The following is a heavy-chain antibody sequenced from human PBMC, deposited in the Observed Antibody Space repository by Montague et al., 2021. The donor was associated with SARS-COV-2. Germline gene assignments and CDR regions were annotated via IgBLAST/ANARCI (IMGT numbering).Heavy chain of an antibody. CDR1: GGSITGYY. Sequence: SETLSLTCTVSGGSITGYYWSWLWRFPGKGLGWIAYIYDCWAVNXNPSLGSRVTISTDTSKYQLSLTVNSVTAADTAVYYCVRDHAYGGPRGAYDIGGQGTVVTVSS. D-gene: IGHD4-23*01. V-gene: IGHV4-59*01. CDR2: IYDCWAV. CDR3: VRDHAYGGPRGAYDI. J-gene: IGHJ3*02.